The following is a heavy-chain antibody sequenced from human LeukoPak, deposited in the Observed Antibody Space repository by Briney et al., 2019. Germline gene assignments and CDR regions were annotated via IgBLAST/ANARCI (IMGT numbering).Heavy chain of an antibody. Sequence: GGSLRLSCAASGFTFSDYYMSWIRQAPGKGLEWVAVIWYDGSNKYYADSVKGRFTISRDNSKNTLYLQMNSLRAEDTAVYYCARGRFLEWLLYSNWFDPWGQGTLVTVSS. D-gene: IGHD3-3*01. CDR2: IWYDGSNK. V-gene: IGHV3-33*08. CDR1: GFTFSDYY. CDR3: ARGRFLEWLLYSNWFDP. J-gene: IGHJ5*02.